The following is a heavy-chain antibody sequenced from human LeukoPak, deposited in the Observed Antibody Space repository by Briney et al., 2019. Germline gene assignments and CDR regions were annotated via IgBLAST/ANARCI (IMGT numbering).Heavy chain of an antibody. CDR3: ARMEKFYYGSGGFSPPLMDV. CDR1: GDSVFSNSAA. J-gene: IGHJ6*02. D-gene: IGHD3-10*01. Sequence: SQTLSLTCAISGDSVFSNSAAWNWIRQSPSRGLEWLGRTYYRSKWYNDYAVSVKSRITINPDTSKNQFSLQLNSVTPEDTAVYYCARMEKFYYGSGGFSPPLMDVWGQGTTVIVSS. V-gene: IGHV6-1*01. CDR2: TYYRSKWYN.